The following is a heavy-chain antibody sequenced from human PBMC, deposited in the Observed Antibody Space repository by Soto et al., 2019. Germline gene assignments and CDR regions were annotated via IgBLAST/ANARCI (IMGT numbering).Heavy chain of an antibody. V-gene: IGHV4-4*07. D-gene: IGHD5-18*01. Sequence: SETLSLTCTVPGASISGYYWSWIRKSAGKGLEWIGRIYATGTTDYNPSLKSRVMMSVDTSKKQFSLRLRSVTAADTAVYSCARGIQEGFDPWGQGTLVTVSS. J-gene: IGHJ5*02. CDR3: ARGIQEGFDP. CDR2: IYATGTT. CDR1: GASISGYY.